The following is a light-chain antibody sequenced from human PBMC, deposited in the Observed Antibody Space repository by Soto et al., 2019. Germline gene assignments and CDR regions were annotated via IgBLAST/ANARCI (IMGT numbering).Light chain of an antibody. J-gene: IGKJ1*01. CDR3: QHYNSYSRA. Sequence: DVRMTQSPSTLSASVGDRVTMTCRASEFISDWLAWYQQKPGQAPKLLIYDASTLESGVPGRFSGSGVGTYFTLTISGLQPEDFATYHCQHYNSYSRAFGQGTKVEI. CDR2: DAS. V-gene: IGKV1-5*01. CDR1: EFISDW.